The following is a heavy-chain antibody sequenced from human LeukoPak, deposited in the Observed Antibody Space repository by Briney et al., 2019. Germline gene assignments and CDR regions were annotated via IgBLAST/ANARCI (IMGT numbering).Heavy chain of an antibody. J-gene: IGHJ4*02. D-gene: IGHD2-2*01. CDR3: ARAPTQDILVVPTAIPGAFGY. Sequence: ASVKVSCKASGYTFTSYGIRWVRQAPGQGLEWMGLINAYDGNTNYAQKLQGRVTMNSDTSTSTAYMELGSLRSDDTAVHYCARAPTQDILVVPTAIPGAFGYGAQGT. V-gene: IGHV1-18*01. CDR1: GYTFTSYG. CDR2: INAYDGNT.